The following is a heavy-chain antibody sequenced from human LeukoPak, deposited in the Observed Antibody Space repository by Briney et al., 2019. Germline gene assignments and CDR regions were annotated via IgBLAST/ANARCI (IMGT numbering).Heavy chain of an antibody. D-gene: IGHD2-2*01. CDR1: GYTFTGYY. V-gene: IGHV1-2*02. CDR3: ARVYCSSTSCRLHYYGMDV. Sequence: ASVKVSCKASGYTFTGYYMHWVRQAPGQGVEWVGWINPNRGGTHYAQKFQGGVTMTRDTSISTAYMELSRLRSDDTAVYYCARVYCSSTSCRLHYYGMDVWGQGTTVTVSS. J-gene: IGHJ6*02. CDR2: INPNRGGT.